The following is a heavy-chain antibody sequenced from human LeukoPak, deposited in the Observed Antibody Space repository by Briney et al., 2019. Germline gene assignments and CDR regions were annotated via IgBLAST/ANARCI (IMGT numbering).Heavy chain of an antibody. Sequence: GGSLRLSCAASEFTFRNYAMNWVRQAPGKGLEWVSGISGSGGSTNYADSVKGRLTISRGNSKNTLYLQMNSLRAEDTAVYYCARGTVVGSHFDYWGQGTLVTVSS. CDR1: EFTFRNYA. CDR3: ARGTVVGSHFDY. D-gene: IGHD2-15*01. J-gene: IGHJ4*02. CDR2: ISGSGGST. V-gene: IGHV3-23*01.